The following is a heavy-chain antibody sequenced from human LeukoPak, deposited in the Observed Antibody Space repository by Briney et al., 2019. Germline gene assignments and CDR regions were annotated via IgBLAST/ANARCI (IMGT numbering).Heavy chain of an antibody. CDR1: GFTFSSYA. CDR2: ISYDGSNK. D-gene: IGHD3-3*01. Sequence: GGSLRLSCAASGFTFSSYAILWVRQAPGKGLEWEAVISYDGSNKYYADSVKGRFSISRDNSKNTLYLQMNSLRADDTAVYYCARRYDGFDYWGQGTLVTVSS. J-gene: IGHJ4*02. CDR3: ARRYDGFDY. V-gene: IGHV3-30-3*01.